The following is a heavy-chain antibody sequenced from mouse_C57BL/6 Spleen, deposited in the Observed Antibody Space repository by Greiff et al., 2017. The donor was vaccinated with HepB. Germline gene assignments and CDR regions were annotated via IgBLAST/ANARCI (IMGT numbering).Heavy chain of an antibody. CDR1: GYSITSGYY. J-gene: IGHJ4*01. V-gene: IGHV3-6*01. Sequence: VQLQQSGPGLVKPSQSLSLTCSVTGYSITSGYYWNWIRQFPGNKLEWMGYISYDGSNNYNPSLKNRITITRDTSKNQFFLKLNSVTTEDTATYYCARDWAYAMDYWGQGTSVTASS. CDR2: ISYDGSN. CDR3: ARDWAYAMDY.